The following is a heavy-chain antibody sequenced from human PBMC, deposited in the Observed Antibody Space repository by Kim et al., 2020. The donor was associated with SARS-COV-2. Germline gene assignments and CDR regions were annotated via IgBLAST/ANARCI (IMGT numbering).Heavy chain of an antibody. CDR2: ISKDGSEK. CDR3: ARESILGSFDY. Sequence: GGSLRLSCAASGFSLRSYAMHWVRQAPGKGLEWVAFISKDGSEKYQADSVKGRFTISRDNSKNTVFLQMNSLRAEDTAVYYCARESILGSFDYWGQGTLV. CDR1: GFSLRSYA. D-gene: IGHD1-26*01. V-gene: IGHV3-30-3*01. J-gene: IGHJ4*02.